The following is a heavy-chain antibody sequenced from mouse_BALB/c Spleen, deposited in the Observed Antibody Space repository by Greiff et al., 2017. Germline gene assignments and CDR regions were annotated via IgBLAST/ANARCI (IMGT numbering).Heavy chain of an antibody. CDR3: AGTATVAY. V-gene: IGHV14-3*02. CDR1: GFNIKDTY. Sequence: EVQLVESGAELVKPGASVKLSCTASGFNIKDTYMHWVKQRPEQGLEWIGRIDPANGNTKYDPKFQGKATITADTSSNTAYLQLSSLTSEDTAVYYGAGTATVAYWGQGTLVTVSA. J-gene: IGHJ3*01. CDR2: IDPANGNT. D-gene: IGHD1-2*01.